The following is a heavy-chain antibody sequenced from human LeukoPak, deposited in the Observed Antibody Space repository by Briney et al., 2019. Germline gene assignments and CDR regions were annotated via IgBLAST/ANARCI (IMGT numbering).Heavy chain of an antibody. CDR2: ISGSGGST. V-gene: IGHV3-23*01. Sequence: GGSLRLSCAAPGFTFSSDAMSWVRPAPGKGLEWVSPISGSGGSTYYADSVKGRFTISRDNSKNTLYLQMNSLGAEDTAVYYCAKTSAAAAYSSWFDPWGQGTLVTVSS. J-gene: IGHJ5*02. CDR3: AKTSAAAAYSSWFDP. D-gene: IGHD6-13*01. CDR1: GFTFSSDA.